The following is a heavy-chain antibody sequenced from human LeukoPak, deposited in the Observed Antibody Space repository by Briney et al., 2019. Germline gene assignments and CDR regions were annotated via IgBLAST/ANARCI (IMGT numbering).Heavy chain of an antibody. D-gene: IGHD3-10*01. CDR3: ARASYSSGSRPFDY. Sequence: QPGGSLRLSYAPSGFTFSSYAMSWVRQAPGKGLEWVAVISGGGSGTYYADSVRGRFTISRDNSKNTVYLQMNSLRAEDTAIYYCARASYSSGSRPFDYWGQGTLVTVSS. J-gene: IGHJ4*02. V-gene: IGHV3-23*01. CDR1: GFTFSSYA. CDR2: ISGGGSGT.